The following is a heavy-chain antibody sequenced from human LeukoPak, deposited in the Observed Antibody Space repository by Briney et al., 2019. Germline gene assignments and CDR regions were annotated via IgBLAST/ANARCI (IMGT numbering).Heavy chain of an antibody. Sequence: PGGSLRLSCAASGFTFSSYARAWVRQAPGKGLEWVAFISYDGSNKDYADSVKGRFTISRDNSKKTLYLQMNTLRAEDTAVYYCARSLLFLSADAFDIWGQGTMVTVSS. CDR2: ISYDGSNK. D-gene: IGHD3-3*01. J-gene: IGHJ3*02. CDR3: ARSLLFLSADAFDI. V-gene: IGHV3-30-3*01. CDR1: GFTFSSYA.